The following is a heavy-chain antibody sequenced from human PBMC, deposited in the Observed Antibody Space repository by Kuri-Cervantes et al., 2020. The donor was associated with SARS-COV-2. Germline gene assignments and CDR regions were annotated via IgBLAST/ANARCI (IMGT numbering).Heavy chain of an antibody. V-gene: IGHV3-30*02. CDR3: AKDANDFWSGYYLDY. D-gene: IGHD3-3*01. CDR1: GFTFSSYG. CDR2: IRYDGSNK. J-gene: IGHJ4*02. Sequence: LTCAASGFTFSSYGMHWVRQAPGKGLEWVAFIRYDGSNKYYADSVKGRFTISRDNSKNTLYLQMNSLRAEDTAVYYCAKDANDFWSGYYLDYWGQGTLVTVSS.